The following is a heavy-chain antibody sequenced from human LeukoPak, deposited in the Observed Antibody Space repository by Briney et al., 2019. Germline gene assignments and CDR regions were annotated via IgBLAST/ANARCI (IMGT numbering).Heavy chain of an antibody. Sequence: GGSLRLSCTASGFTFGDYAMSWFRQAPGKGLEWVCFIRSKTNGGTTEYAASVKGRFTISRDDSKSIAYLRMNSLRTEDTAVYYCTKDQVAHSSGWYSRSDYWGQGTLVTVSS. D-gene: IGHD6-19*01. CDR2: IRSKTNGGTT. V-gene: IGHV3-49*03. CDR1: GFTFGDYA. CDR3: TKDQVAHSSGWYSRSDY. J-gene: IGHJ4*02.